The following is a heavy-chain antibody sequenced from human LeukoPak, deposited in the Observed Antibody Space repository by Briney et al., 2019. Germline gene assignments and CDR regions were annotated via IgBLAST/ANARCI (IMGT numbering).Heavy chain of an antibody. J-gene: IGHJ5*02. CDR1: GGSFSGYY. Sequence: SETLSLTCAVYGGSFSGYYWSWIRQPPGKGLEWIGEINHSGSTNYNPSLKSRVTISVDTSKNQFSLKLSSVTAADTAVYYCARPRGGSGSLFDPWGQGTLVTVSS. CDR3: ARPRGGSGSLFDP. D-gene: IGHD3-10*01. CDR2: INHSGST. V-gene: IGHV4-34*01.